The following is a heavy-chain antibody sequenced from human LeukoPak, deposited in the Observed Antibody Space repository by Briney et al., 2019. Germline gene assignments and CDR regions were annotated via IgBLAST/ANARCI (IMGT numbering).Heavy chain of an antibody. V-gene: IGHV5-51*01. J-gene: IGHJ4*02. D-gene: IGHD3-3*01. CDR2: IWPSDSDT. CDR1: GYIFTNYW. CDR3: ARLWSGLSYFDY. Sequence: GESLKISCKVSGYIFTNYWIGWVRQMPGKGLEWMGIIWPSDSDTKYSPSLQGQVTISVDKPITTAYLQWSSLQASDTAMYYCARLWSGLSYFDYWGQGTLVTVSS.